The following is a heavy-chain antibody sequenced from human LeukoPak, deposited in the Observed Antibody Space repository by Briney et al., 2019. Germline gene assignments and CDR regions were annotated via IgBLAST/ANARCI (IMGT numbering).Heavy chain of an antibody. Sequence: ASVKVSCKVSGYTFTSYYMHWVRQAPGQGLEWMGIINPSGGSTSYAQKFQGRVTMTRDTSTSTVYMELSSLRSEDTAVYYCARRSAYCGGDRYFTSYGMDVWGQGTTVTVSS. CDR1: GYTFTSYY. CDR3: ARRSAYCGGDRYFTSYGMDV. V-gene: IGHV1-46*01. D-gene: IGHD2-21*02. CDR2: INPSGGST. J-gene: IGHJ6*02.